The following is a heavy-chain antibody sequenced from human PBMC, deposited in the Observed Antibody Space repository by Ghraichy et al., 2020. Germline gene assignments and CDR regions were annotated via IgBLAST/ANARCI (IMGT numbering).Heavy chain of an antibody. V-gene: IGHV1-3*01. Sequence: ASVKVSCKTSGYIFSNYAMHWVRQAPGQSLEWMGWIDAVNGNTEYSQNFQGRVTFTRDTSASTDNMELSSLRSEDTAIYYCARGISTSGWIHEYWGQGTVVTVSS. CDR2: IDAVNGNT. CDR3: ARGISTSGWIHEY. CDR1: GYIFSNYA. D-gene: IGHD6-25*01. J-gene: IGHJ4*02.